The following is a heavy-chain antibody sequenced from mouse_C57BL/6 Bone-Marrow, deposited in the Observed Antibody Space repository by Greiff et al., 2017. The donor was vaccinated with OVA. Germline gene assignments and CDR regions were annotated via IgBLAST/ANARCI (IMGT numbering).Heavy chain of an antibody. J-gene: IGHJ3*01. V-gene: IGHV3-6*01. Sequence: EVQRVESGPGLVKPSQSLSLTCYATGYSFTSCYYWNWIRQFPGNKLEWMGYISYDGSNNYNPHLKNQTSLTCDKSKTQFFLKLNSVTTEDTVTYDGAGVNDDSISWFAYWGQGTLVTVSA. CDR2: ISYDGSN. D-gene: IGHD2-3*01. CDR1: GYSFTSCYY. CDR3: AGVNDDSISWFAY.